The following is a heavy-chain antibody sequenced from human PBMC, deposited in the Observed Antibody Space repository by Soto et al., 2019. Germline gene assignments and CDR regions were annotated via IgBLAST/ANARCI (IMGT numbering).Heavy chain of an antibody. D-gene: IGHD6-13*01. CDR3: ARLRASSWYLGGYLDY. V-gene: IGHV3-11*06. CDR1: GFTFSDYY. Sequence: QVQLVESGGGLVKPGGSLRLSCAASGFTFSDYYMTWIRQAPGKGLEWVSYIVSGSDYTNYADPVKGRFTISRVNAKNSLYLEMNSLRVEDTAVYYCARLRASSWYLGGYLDYWGQGTLVTVSS. J-gene: IGHJ4*02. CDR2: IVSGSDYT.